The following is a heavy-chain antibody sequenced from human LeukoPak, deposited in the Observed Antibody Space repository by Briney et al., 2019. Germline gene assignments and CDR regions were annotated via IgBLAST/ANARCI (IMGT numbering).Heavy chain of an antibody. J-gene: IGHJ4*02. CDR1: GFTFSSYA. V-gene: IGHV3-23*01. Sequence: GGSLRLSCAASGFTFSSYAMSWVRHAPGKGLEWVSTISGSGGSTYYADSVKGRFTISRDNSKNTLYGQMNSLRAEDTAVYYCAKEGGTYPYFDSWGQGTLVTVSS. D-gene: IGHD1-26*01. CDR3: AKEGGTYPYFDS. CDR2: ISGSGGST.